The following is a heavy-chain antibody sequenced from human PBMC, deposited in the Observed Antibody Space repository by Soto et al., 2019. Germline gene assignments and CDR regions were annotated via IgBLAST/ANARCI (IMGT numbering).Heavy chain of an antibody. CDR2: ITSSSSYI. D-gene: IGHD6-13*01. V-gene: IGHV3-21*01. CDR3: ARELAAAGSFDY. J-gene: IGHJ4*02. CDR1: GFTFSSYS. Sequence: GGSLRLSCAASGFTFSSYSMNWVRQAPGKGLEWVSSITSSSSYIYYADSVKGRFTISRDNAENSLYLQMNSLRAEDTAVYYCARELAAAGSFDYWGQGTLVTVSS.